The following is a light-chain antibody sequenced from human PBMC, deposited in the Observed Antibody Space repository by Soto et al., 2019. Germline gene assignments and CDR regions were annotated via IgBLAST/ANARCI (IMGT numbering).Light chain of an antibody. CDR3: QQYNNWPPT. CDR1: QSVSSN. V-gene: IGKV3-15*01. J-gene: IGKJ1*01. CDR2: GAS. Sequence: EIVMTQSPATLSVSPGERATLSCRASQSVSSNLAWYKQKPGQPPRLLIYGASTRSAGIPARFSGSGSGTDFTLTISSLQSEDFAVYYCQQYNNWPPTFGQGTKVEIK.